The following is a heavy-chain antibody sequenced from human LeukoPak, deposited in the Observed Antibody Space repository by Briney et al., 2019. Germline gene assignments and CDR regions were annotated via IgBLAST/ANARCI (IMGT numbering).Heavy chain of an antibody. Sequence: SVKVSCKASGGTFSSYAISWVRQAPGQGLEWMGGIIPIFGTANYAQKFQGRVTITADESTSTAYMELSSLRSEDTAVYYCARGDYIVVVTDLYYYGMDVWGQGTTVTVSS. V-gene: IGHV1-69*13. CDR3: ARGDYIVVVTDLYYYGMDV. CDR1: GGTFSSYA. J-gene: IGHJ6*02. D-gene: IGHD2-21*02. CDR2: IIPIFGTA.